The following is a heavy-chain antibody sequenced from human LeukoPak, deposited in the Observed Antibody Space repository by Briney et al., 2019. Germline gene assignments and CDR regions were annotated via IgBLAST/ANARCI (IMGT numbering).Heavy chain of an antibody. CDR2: INHSGST. J-gene: IGHJ4*02. CDR3: ARRPVWGSYRLLDY. V-gene: IGHV4-39*07. Sequence: KPSETLSLTCTVSGDSISSSSYYWSWIRQPPGKGLEWIGEINHSGSTNYNPSLKSRVTISVDTSKNQFSLKLSSVTAADTAVYYCARRPVWGSYRLLDYWGQGTLVTVSS. CDR1: GDSISSSSYY. D-gene: IGHD3-16*02.